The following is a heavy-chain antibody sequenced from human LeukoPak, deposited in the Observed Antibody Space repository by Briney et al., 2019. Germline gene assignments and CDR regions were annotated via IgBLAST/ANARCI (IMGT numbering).Heavy chain of an antibody. CDR1: GFTFSNYE. CDR3: AKYYDISTGYSPWFDP. Sequence: GGSLRLSCSTSGFTFSNYEMNWVRQAPGKGLEWVAHISGSGDTIYYTDSVKGRFTISRDNARSSLYLQMNSLRAEDTAVYYCAKYYDISTGYSPWFDPWGQGTLVTVSS. V-gene: IGHV3-48*03. J-gene: IGHJ5*02. D-gene: IGHD3-9*01. CDR2: ISGSGDTI.